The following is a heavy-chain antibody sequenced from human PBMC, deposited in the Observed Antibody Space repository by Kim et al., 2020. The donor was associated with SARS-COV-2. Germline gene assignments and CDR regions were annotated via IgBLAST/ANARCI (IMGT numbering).Heavy chain of an antibody. D-gene: IGHD2-8*02. J-gene: IGHJ3*01. CDR1: GFTFSNYA. CDR2: ITGTGVNT. V-gene: IGHV3-23*01. CDR3: AKPYYLDSTKLVGAFDL. Sequence: GGSLRLSCAASGFTFSNYAITWVRQAPGKGLEWLSAITGTGVNTYYADSVKGRFAISRDNSKNTLYLQMDSLRAEDTAVYYCAKPYYLDSTKLVGAFDLWGQGTMVTVSS.